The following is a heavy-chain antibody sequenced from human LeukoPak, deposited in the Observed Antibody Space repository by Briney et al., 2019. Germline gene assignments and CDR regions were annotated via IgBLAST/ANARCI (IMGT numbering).Heavy chain of an antibody. CDR3: ASGLRGIVVVPAARPFDY. Sequence: SETLSLTCAVYGGSFSGYYWSWIRQPPGKGLEWIGEINHSGSTNYNPSLKSRVTISVDTSKNQFSLKLSSVTAADTAVYYCASGLRGIVVVPAARPFDYWGQGTLVTVSS. CDR1: GGSFSGYY. D-gene: IGHD2-2*01. V-gene: IGHV4-34*01. J-gene: IGHJ4*02. CDR2: INHSGST.